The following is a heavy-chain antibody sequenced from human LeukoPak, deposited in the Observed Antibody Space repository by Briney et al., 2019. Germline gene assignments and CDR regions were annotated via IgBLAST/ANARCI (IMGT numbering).Heavy chain of an antibody. Sequence: GGSLRLSCEASGFTFTSCGMHWVRQAPGKGLEWVAFIRYDGSNKYYADSVKGRFTISRDNAKNSLFLQMNSLRAEDTAVYYCARVLRYCSGGNCYSGGLGYMDVWGKGTTVTISS. J-gene: IGHJ6*03. CDR1: GFTFTSCG. CDR3: ARVLRYCSGGNCYSGGLGYMDV. D-gene: IGHD2-15*01. CDR2: IRYDGSNK. V-gene: IGHV3-30*02.